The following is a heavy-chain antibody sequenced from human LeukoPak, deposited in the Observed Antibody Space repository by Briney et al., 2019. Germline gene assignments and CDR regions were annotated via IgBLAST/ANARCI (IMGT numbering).Heavy chain of an antibody. CDR2: MNPNSGNT. CDR1: GYTFTSYD. D-gene: IGHD3-10*01. V-gene: IGHV1-8*03. CDR3: ARGRRFNRFGELLYYFDY. J-gene: IGHJ4*02. Sequence: ASVKVSCKASGYTFTSYDINWVRQATGQGLEWMGWMNPNSGNTGYAQKFQGRVTITRNTSISTAYMELSSLRSEDTAVYYCARGRRFNRFGELLYYFDYWGQGTLVTVSS.